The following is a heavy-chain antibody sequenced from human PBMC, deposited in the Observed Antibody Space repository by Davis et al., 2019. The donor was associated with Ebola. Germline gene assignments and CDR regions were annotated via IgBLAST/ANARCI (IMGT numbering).Heavy chain of an antibody. J-gene: IGHJ5*02. CDR2: IYYTGST. D-gene: IGHD6-19*01. CDR3: ARGLRGRLAKWFDP. Sequence: MPSETLSLTCTVSGGSISSSSYYWGWIRQPPGKGLEWIGTIYYTGSTWYNPSLKSRVTISVDRSKNQFSLKLSSVTAADTAVYYCARGLRGRLAKWFDPWGQGTLVIVSS. V-gene: IGHV4-39*07. CDR1: GGSISSSSYY.